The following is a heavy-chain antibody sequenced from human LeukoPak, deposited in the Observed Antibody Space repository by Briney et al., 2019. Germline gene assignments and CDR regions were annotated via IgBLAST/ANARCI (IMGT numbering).Heavy chain of an antibody. V-gene: IGHV1-2*02. D-gene: IGHD3-22*01. J-gene: IGHJ4*02. CDR3: ARVGFFDSSGYYGY. CDR2: INPNSGGT. Sequence: ASVKVSCKASGYTFTGYYMHWVRQAPGQGLEWMGWINPNSGGTNYAQKFQGRVTTTRDTSISAAYMELSRLRSDDTAVYYCARVGFFDSSGYYGYWGQGTLVTVSS. CDR1: GYTFTGYY.